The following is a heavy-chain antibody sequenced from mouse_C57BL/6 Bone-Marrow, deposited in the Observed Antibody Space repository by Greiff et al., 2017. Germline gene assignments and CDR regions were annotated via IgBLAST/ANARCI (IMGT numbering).Heavy chain of an antibody. CDR2: IYPSSGST. J-gene: IGHJ4*01. CDR3: ARSDSTACDALAD. Sequence: VQLQQPGAELVKPGASVKLSCKASGYTFTSYWMHWVKQRPGPGLEWIGVIYPSSGSTNYNEKFKSKATLTVDKSSSTAYMQLSSLTSEDSAVYYCARSDSTACDALADWGQGTTVTVSA. CDR1: GYTFTSYW. D-gene: IGHD3-2*02. V-gene: IGHV1-64*01.